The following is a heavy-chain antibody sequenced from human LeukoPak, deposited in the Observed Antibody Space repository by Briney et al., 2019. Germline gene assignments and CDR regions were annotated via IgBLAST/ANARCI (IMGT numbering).Heavy chain of an antibody. J-gene: IGHJ6*04. CDR3: ARPGCGGNCYYRVDV. V-gene: IGHV3-23*01. CDR1: GFTFSSYA. D-gene: IGHD2-21*01. CDR2: VSYDITRT. Sequence: PGGSLRLSCAASGFTFSSYAMTWVRQAPGKGLEWISAVSYDITRTFYADSVKGRFAISRDNSRNTLFLQMNSLRADDTAVYYCARPGCGGNCYYRVDVWGKGTTVTVSS.